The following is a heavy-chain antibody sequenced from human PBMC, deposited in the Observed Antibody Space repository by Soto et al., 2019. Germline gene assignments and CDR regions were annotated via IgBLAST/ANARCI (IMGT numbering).Heavy chain of an antibody. V-gene: IGHV1-18*01. D-gene: IGHD6-19*01. CDR1: GYTFTSYG. CDR2: ISAYNGNT. Sequence: ASVKVSCKASGYTFTSYGISWVRQAPGQGLEWMGWISAYNGNTNYAQKLQGRVTMTTDTSTSTAYMELRSLRSDDTAVYYCARAEQWHGEINYFDYWGQGTLVTVSS. J-gene: IGHJ4*02. CDR3: ARAEQWHGEINYFDY.